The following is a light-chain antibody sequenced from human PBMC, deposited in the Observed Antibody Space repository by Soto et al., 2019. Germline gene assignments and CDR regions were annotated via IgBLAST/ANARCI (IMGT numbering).Light chain of an antibody. CDR2: DVS. J-gene: IGLJ1*01. CDR3: SSFTSSNTYV. Sequence: QSVLTQPASVSGSPGQSITISCTGVSSDIGGYNYVSWYQQHPGKAPKLMIYDVSNRPSGVSDRFSGSKSGNTASLTISGLQAEDEADYYCSSFTSSNTYVFGAGTKVTVL. CDR1: SSDIGGYNY. V-gene: IGLV2-14*03.